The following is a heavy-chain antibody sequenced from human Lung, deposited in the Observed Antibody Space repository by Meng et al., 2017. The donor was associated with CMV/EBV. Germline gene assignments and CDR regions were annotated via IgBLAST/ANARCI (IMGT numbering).Heavy chain of an antibody. V-gene: IGHV1-18*01. Sequence: ASVKVSCKASGDTFTSYGFTWVRQAPGQGLEWVGWISAYNDNTNYAQRLQGRVSMTTDTTTSTAYMELRSLRSDDTAVYYCASKVEPYYYDRSGCLNWGQGTLVTVSS. CDR2: ISAYNDNT. J-gene: IGHJ4*02. CDR1: GDTFTSYG. CDR3: ASKVEPYYYDRSGCLN. D-gene: IGHD3-22*01.